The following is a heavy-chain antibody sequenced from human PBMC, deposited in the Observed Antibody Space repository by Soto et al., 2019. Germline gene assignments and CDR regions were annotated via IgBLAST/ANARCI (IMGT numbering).Heavy chain of an antibody. CDR2: IYHSGST. D-gene: IGHD2-15*01. J-gene: IGHJ4*02. CDR1: GGSISSSNW. Sequence: PSETLSLTCAVSGGSISSSNWWCWVRQPPGKGLEWIWEIYHSGSTNYNPSLKSRVIISVDKYKNQFSLKLSSVTAATAAVYYRPSATRRGYCYFDYWGQVTMVTVSS. V-gene: IGHV4-4*02. CDR3: PSATRRGYCYFDY.